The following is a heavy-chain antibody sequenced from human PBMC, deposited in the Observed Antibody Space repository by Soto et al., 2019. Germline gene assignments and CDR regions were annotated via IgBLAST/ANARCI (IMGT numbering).Heavy chain of an antibody. D-gene: IGHD6-13*01. CDR2: IYYSGNT. CDR3: ARGWQELDSWFDP. CDR1: GGSINTYY. V-gene: IGHV4-59*01. Sequence: SETLSLTCTVSGGSINTYYWSWIRQPPGKGLEWIGYIYYSGNTNYNPSLKSRVTMSIDTSKNQFSLKLSSVTAADTAVYYCARGWQELDSWFDPWGQGTLVTVSS. J-gene: IGHJ5*02.